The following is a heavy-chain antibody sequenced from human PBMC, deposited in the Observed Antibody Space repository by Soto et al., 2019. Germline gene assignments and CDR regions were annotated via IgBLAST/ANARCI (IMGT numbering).Heavy chain of an antibody. CDR2: IWYDGSNK. V-gene: IGHV3-33*01. Sequence: GGSLRLSCAASGFTFSSYGMHWARQAPGKGLEWVAVIWYDGSNKVYADSMKGRFTISRDNSKNTLYLQMNSLGAEDTAVYYCARDLSGDYGALDTWGQGTMVTVSS. CDR1: GFTFSSYG. CDR3: ARDLSGDYGALDT. D-gene: IGHD4-17*01. J-gene: IGHJ3*02.